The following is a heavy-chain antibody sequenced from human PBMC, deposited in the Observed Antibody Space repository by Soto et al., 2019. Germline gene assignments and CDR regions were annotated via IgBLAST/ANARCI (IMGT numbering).Heavy chain of an antibody. V-gene: IGHV3-23*01. Sequence: EVQLLESGGGVVQPGGSLRLSCAASGFTFSDYAMSWVRQTPGKGLQWVSGVGGSDDDKHYADSVRGRFIVSRDNSKNTLYLQMNNLRAYDTAIYYCAKDDPSFNGVWDPFDMWGQGTEVTVSS. D-gene: IGHD2-8*01. J-gene: IGHJ3*02. CDR1: GFTFSDYA. CDR2: VGGSDDDK. CDR3: AKDDPSFNGVWDPFDM.